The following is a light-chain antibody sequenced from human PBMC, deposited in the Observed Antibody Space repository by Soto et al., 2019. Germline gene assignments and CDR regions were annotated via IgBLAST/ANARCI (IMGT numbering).Light chain of an antibody. V-gene: IGKV1-39*01. CDR3: QQTYTSPWT. CDR1: QGISDY. Sequence: DIQMTQSPSSLSASVGDRVTITCRASQGISDYVSWFQQKPGEAPKLLICTASSLQSGVPIRFSGAGSRTHFVLTISGLQPEDSATYYCQQTYTSPWTFGQGTRVDIK. CDR2: TAS. J-gene: IGKJ1*01.